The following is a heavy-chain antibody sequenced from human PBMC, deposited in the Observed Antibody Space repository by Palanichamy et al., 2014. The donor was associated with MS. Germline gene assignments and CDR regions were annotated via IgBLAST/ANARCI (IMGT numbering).Heavy chain of an antibody. J-gene: IGHJ4*02. CDR3: ARSKGDTAMLAFDS. V-gene: IGHV3-33*08. CDR1: GFTFSNHA. D-gene: IGHD5-18*01. Sequence: VQLVESGGGVVQPGRSLRLSCAGSGFTFSNHAMYWVRQAPGKGLEWVAVIYYDGSNRYYADSVEGRFTISRDNSKNTLYLQMNSLRAEDTAVYYCARSKGDTAMLAFDSWGQGTLVAVSS. CDR2: IYYDGSNR.